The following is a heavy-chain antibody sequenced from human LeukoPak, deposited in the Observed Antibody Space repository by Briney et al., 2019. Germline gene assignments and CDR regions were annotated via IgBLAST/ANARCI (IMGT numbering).Heavy chain of an antibody. CDR3: ATQFYTITIFGVVTLYYFDY. Sequence: SETLSLTCTVSGGSISSSSYYWGWIRQPPGKGLEWIGSIYYSGSTYYNPSLKSRVTISVDTSKNQFSLKLSSVTAADTAVYYCATQFYTITIFGVVTLYYFDYWGQGTLFTVSS. D-gene: IGHD3-3*01. CDR2: IYYSGST. CDR1: GGSISSSSYY. J-gene: IGHJ4*02. V-gene: IGHV4-39*01.